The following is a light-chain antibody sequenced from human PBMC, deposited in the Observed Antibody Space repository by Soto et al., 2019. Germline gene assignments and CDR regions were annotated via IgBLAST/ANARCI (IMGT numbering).Light chain of an antibody. Sequence: DIQMTQSPASLSASLGDRVTISCRASESISAYLNWYVQRPGKAPQLLIYGAGNLQSGVPSRISGTGYGTEFTLIITDLQPEDFGIYYCQQSSSVSVTFGQGTRLDI. V-gene: IGKV1-39*01. CDR1: ESISAY. CDR3: QQSSSVSVT. J-gene: IGKJ5*01. CDR2: GAG.